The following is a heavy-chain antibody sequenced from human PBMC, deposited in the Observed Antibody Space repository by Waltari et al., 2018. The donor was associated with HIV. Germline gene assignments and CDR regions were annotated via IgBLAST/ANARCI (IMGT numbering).Heavy chain of an antibody. D-gene: IGHD3-10*01. CDR3: ARDFRDFSGNWGFDS. CDR1: GFSFRPHT. J-gene: IGHJ4*02. CDR2: ITSGSDVI. V-gene: IGHV3-48*01. Sequence: EGQVQESGGGFIQPGGALSLSCAASGFSFRPHTMNWVRQVPGKGLEWISYITSGSDVIYYADSVKGRFTISRDNAASSLYLQMNSLRGEDTAVYYCARDFRDFSGNWGFDSWGQGTLVTVSS.